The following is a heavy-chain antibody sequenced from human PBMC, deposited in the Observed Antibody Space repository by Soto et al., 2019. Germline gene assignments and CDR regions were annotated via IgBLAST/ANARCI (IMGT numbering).Heavy chain of an antibody. CDR1: GGSISSGGYS. J-gene: IGHJ3*02. V-gene: IGHV4-30-2*01. CDR2: IYHSGST. D-gene: IGHD3-22*01. Sequence: QLQLQESGSGLVKPSQTLSLTCAVSGGSISSGGYSWSWIRQPPGKGLEWIGYIYHSGSTYYNPSPKRRVTISVDRSKNQFSLKLSSVTAADTAVYYCARAGYYYDSSGYYSDAFDIWGQGTMVTVSS. CDR3: ARAGYYYDSSGYYSDAFDI.